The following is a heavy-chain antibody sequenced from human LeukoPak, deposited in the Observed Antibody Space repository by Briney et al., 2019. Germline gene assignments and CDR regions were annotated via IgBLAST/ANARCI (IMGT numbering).Heavy chain of an antibody. J-gene: IGHJ3*02. CDR3: ARDPVVVVPAARPKRAFGI. CDR1: GGSISNYY. CDR2: IYYSGST. D-gene: IGHD2-2*01. Sequence: PSETLSLTCTVAGGSISNYYWSWIRQPPGKGLEWVGRIYYSGSTDYNPSLKSRVTISVDKSKNQFSLKLSSVTAADTAVYYCARDPVVVVPAARPKRAFGIWGQGTMVTVSS. V-gene: IGHV4-59*12.